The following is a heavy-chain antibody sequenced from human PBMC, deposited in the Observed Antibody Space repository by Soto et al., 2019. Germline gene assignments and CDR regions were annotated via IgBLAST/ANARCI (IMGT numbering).Heavy chain of an antibody. Sequence: GGSLRLSCAASGFTFSSYAMSWVRQAPGKGLEWVSAISGSGGSTYYADSVKGRFTISRDNSKNTLYLQMNSLRAEDTAVYYCAQTGYYDFWSGPKSYYYGMDVWGQGTTVTVSS. J-gene: IGHJ6*02. V-gene: IGHV3-23*01. CDR1: GFTFSSYA. CDR2: ISGSGGST. D-gene: IGHD3-3*01. CDR3: AQTGYYDFWSGPKSYYYGMDV.